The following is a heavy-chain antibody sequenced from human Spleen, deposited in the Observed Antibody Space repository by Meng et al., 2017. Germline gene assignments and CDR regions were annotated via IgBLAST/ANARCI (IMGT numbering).Heavy chain of an antibody. CDR3: ARGGIATTGTSA. J-gene: IGHJ5*02. Sequence: EVQLVESGGGLVQPGGSLRLSCAASGFTFRTYGMHWVRQAPGKGLVWVSRINNDGGSRNYADSVKGRFTTARDNAKNTLYLQMNSLRAEDTAVYYCARGGIATTGTSAWGQGTLVTVSS. V-gene: IGHV3-74*01. D-gene: IGHD6-13*01. CDR1: GFTFRTYG. CDR2: INNDGGSR.